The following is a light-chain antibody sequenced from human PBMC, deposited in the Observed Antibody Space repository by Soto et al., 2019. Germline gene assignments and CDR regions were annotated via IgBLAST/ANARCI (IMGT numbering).Light chain of an antibody. V-gene: IGKV1-12*01. CDR1: QVISSR. J-gene: IGKJ4*01. Sequence: DIQMTQSPSSVSASVGDTVTITCRASQVISSRLAWYQHKPGRDLKLLIYKASNLQHGITSRFSGIGSKAVHTFTLTIRNLQPEDFPTYYGHQANSFPLAFGGGTKVEIK. CDR3: HQANSFPLA. CDR2: KAS.